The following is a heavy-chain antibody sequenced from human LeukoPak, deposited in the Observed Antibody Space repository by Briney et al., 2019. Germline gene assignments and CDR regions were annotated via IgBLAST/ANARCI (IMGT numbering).Heavy chain of an antibody. V-gene: IGHV4-31*03. Sequence: SQTLSLTCTVSGGSIGSGGYYWSWIRQHPGKGLEWIGYIYYSGSTYYNPSLKSRVTISVDTSKNQFSLKLSSVTAADTAVYYCARCRDYGDYWYFDLWGRGTLVTVSS. D-gene: IGHD4-17*01. J-gene: IGHJ2*01. CDR3: ARCRDYGDYWYFDL. CDR1: GGSIGSGGYY. CDR2: IYYSGST.